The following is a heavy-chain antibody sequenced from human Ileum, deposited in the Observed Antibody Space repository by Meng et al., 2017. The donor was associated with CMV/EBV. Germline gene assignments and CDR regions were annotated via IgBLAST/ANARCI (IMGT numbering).Heavy chain of an antibody. J-gene: IGHJ2*01. Sequence: CKGSGYRFTSYWIGWVRQMPGKGLEWMGIIYPGDSDTRYSPSFQGQVTISADKSISTAYLQWSSLKASDTAMYYCARRVAAAYWYFDLWGRGTLVTVSS. D-gene: IGHD2-2*01. CDR2: IYPGDSDT. V-gene: IGHV5-51*01. CDR1: GYRFTSYW. CDR3: ARRVAAAYWYFDL.